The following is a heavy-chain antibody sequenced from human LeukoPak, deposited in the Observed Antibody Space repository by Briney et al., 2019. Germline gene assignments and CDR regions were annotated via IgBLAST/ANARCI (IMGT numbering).Heavy chain of an antibody. V-gene: IGHV4-34*01. CDR3: ARETRTYDSGSYYIVY. CDR2: INHSRST. Sequence: SETLSLTCAVYGGSFSGYYWSWIRQPPGKGLEWIGEINHSRSTNYSPSLKSRVTISVDTSKNQFSLKLSSVIAADTAVYYCARETRTYDSGSYYIVYWGRGTLVTVSS. J-gene: IGHJ4*02. CDR1: GGSFSGYY. D-gene: IGHD3-10*01.